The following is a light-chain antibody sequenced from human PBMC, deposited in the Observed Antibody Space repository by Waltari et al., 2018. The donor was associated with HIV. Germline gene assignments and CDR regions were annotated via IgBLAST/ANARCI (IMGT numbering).Light chain of an antibody. J-gene: IGLJ3*02. CDR1: SLRGYY. CDR2: GKN. CDR3: NSRDRSAKHHWV. V-gene: IGLV3-19*01. Sequence: SSELTQDPAVSVALGQTVRITCQGDSLRGYYATSWYQQKPGQAPVLVIYGKNNRPSGFPDRVSCSGSGMKVYLTITGAQAEDGADYSVNSRDRSAKHHWVFGGGTKLTV.